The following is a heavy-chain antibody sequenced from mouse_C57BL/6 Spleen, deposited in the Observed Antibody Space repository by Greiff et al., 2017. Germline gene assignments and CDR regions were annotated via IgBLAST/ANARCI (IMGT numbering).Heavy chain of an antibody. V-gene: IGHV1-64*01. D-gene: IGHD1-1*01. CDR3: ARITTGGDYWYFDG. CDR1: GYTFTSYW. CDR2: IHPNSGST. Sequence: QVQLQQPGAELVKPGASVKLSCKASGYTFTSYWMHWVKQRPGQGLEWIGMIHPNSGSTNYNEKFKSKATLTVDKSSSTAYMQLSSLTSEDSAVYYCARITTGGDYWYFDGWGTGTTVTVSS. J-gene: IGHJ1*03.